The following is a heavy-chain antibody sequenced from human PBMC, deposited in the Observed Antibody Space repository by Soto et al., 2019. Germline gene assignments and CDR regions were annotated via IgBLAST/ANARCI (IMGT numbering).Heavy chain of an antibody. CDR3: ARETLRDAIDI. Sequence: GGSQRLSCIASGFEFRSYEMNWVRQAQGKGLEWVSNIRANDESIYYADSVKGRVSVSRDNAKNSLFLEMNSLRVDDTAVYYCARETLRDAIDIWGQGKMVTVSS. CDR1: GFEFRSYE. J-gene: IGHJ3*02. CDR2: IRANDESI. V-gene: IGHV3-48*03.